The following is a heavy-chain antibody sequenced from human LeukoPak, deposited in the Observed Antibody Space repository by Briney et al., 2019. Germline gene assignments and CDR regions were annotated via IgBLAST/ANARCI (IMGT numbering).Heavy chain of an antibody. J-gene: IGHJ4*02. CDR3: AREGNYYDSSGYYTGYFDY. CDR1: GFTFSSFG. CDR2: IWYDASNK. D-gene: IGHD3-22*01. Sequence: GRSLRLSCAASGFTFSSFGMHWVRQAPGKGLEWVAVIWYDASNKYYADSVKGRFTISRDNSKNTLYLQMNSLRAEDTAVYYCAREGNYYDSSGYYTGYFDYWGQGTLVTVSS. V-gene: IGHV3-33*01.